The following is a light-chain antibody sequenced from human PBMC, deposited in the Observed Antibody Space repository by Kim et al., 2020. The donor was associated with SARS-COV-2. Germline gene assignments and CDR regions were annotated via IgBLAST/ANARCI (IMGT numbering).Light chain of an antibody. CDR1: QSVDGW. Sequence: DIQMTQSPSTLSAFVGDRVTMTCRASQSVDGWLAWYQQKPGKAPRLLIYQASKLAGGLPSRFSGSGSGTDFTLTVIYLQSDDAAVYYWKQYGSYWTFGPGTKVDIK. J-gene: IGKJ1*01. CDR2: QAS. V-gene: IGKV1-5*03. CDR3: KQYGSYWT.